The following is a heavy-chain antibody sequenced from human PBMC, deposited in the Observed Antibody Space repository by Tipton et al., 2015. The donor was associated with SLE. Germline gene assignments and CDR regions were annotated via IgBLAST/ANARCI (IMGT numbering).Heavy chain of an antibody. CDR1: GGSFSGYY. Sequence: TLSLTCAVYGGSFSGYYWSWIRQPPGKGLEWIGEINHSGSTNYNPSLKSRATISVDTSKNQFSLKLSSVTAADTAVYYCARAGITMVQGVIWGQGTLVTVSS. CDR2: INHSGST. J-gene: IGHJ4*02. CDR3: ARAGITMVQGVI. V-gene: IGHV4-34*01. D-gene: IGHD3-10*01.